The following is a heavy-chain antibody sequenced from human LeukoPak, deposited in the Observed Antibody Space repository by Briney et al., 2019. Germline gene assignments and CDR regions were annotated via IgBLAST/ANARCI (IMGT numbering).Heavy chain of an antibody. Sequence: SETLSLTCTVSGGSISSYYWSWIRQPPGKGLEWIGEINHSGSTNYNPSLKSRVTISVDTSKNQFSLKLSSVTAADTAVYYCARHLTRGFSSSWYGYYFDYWGQGTLVTVSS. CDR3: ARHLTRGFSSSWYGYYFDY. CDR2: INHSGST. CDR1: GGSISSYY. V-gene: IGHV4-34*01. D-gene: IGHD6-13*01. J-gene: IGHJ4*02.